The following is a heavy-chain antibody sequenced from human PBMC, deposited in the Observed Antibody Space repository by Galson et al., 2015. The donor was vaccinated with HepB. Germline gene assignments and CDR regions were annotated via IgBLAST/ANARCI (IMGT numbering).Heavy chain of an antibody. CDR2: LYYSGSP. V-gene: IGHV4-59*11. Sequence: ETLSLTCSVSGGSISGHYWSWIRQPPGKVLEWVGYLYYSGSPIYNPSLESRVTISVDTSKNQFSLRLTSVTAADTAVYYCARGEDGDYDYRGQGTLVTVSS. CDR3: ARGEDGDYDY. D-gene: IGHD4-17*01. J-gene: IGHJ4*02. CDR1: GGSISGHY.